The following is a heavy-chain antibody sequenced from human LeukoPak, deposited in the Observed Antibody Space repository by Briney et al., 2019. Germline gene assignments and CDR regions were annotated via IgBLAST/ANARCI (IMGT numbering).Heavy chain of an antibody. D-gene: IGHD3-22*01. J-gene: IGHJ4*02. CDR1: HYSISSNYY. V-gene: IGHV4-38-2*02. CDR3: ARSSGYMSY. Sequence: SETLSLTCTVSHYSISSNYYWGWIRQPPGKGLEWIGSIYHSGSTYYNPSLKSRVTISVDTSTNQFSLKLTSVTAADTAVYYCARSSGYMSYWGQGTLVTVSS. CDR2: IYHSGST.